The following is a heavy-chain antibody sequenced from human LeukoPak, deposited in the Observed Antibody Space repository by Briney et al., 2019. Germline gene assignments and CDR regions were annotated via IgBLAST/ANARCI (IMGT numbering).Heavy chain of an antibody. J-gene: IGHJ4*02. V-gene: IGHV3-21*01. Sequence: GGSLRLSCAASGFTFSSYSMNWVRQAPGKGLEWVSSISSSSSYIYYADSVKGRFTIYRDNAENSLYLQMNSLRAEDTAVYYCARTVVPAAMDYFDYWGQGTLVTVSS. CDR3: ARTVVPAAMDYFDY. D-gene: IGHD2-2*01. CDR1: GFTFSSYS. CDR2: ISSSSSYI.